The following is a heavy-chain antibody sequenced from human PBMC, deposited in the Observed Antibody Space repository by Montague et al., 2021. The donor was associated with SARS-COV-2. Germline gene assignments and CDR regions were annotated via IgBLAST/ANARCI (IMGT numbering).Heavy chain of an antibody. CDR2: IKQDGSEK. J-gene: IGHJ6*02. V-gene: IGHV3-7*01. CDR1: EFTFSSYW. D-gene: IGHD3-10*01. Sequence: SLRLSCAASEFTFSSYWMSWVRQAPGKGLEWVANIKQDGSEKYYVDSVKGRFTISRDNAKNSLYLQMNTLRAEDTAVYYCARVGLGIWFGELLSPYYYYGLDVWGQGTTVTVSS. CDR3: ARVGLGIWFGELLSPYYYYGLDV.